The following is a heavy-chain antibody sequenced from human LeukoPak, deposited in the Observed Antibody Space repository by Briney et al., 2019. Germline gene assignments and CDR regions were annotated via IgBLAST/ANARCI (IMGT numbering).Heavy chain of an antibody. Sequence: ASVKVSCKASGYTFTGYYMHWVRQAPGQGREWMGRSNPNSGGTNYAQKFQGRVTMTRDTSISTAYMELSRLRSDDTAVYYCARAPLYYGDQNNWFDPWGQGTLVTVSS. J-gene: IGHJ5*02. CDR3: ARAPLYYGDQNNWFDP. V-gene: IGHV1-2*06. CDR2: SNPNSGGT. CDR1: GYTFTGYY. D-gene: IGHD4-17*01.